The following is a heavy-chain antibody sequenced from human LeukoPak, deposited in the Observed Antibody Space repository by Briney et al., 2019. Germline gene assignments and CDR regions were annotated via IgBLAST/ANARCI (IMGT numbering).Heavy chain of an antibody. J-gene: IGHJ4*02. V-gene: IGHV4-39*01. D-gene: IGHD6-19*01. CDR2: IYYSGST. CDR3: ARHGEYSSGWYYFDY. CDR1: GGSISSSSYY. Sequence: PSETLSLTCTVSGGSISSSSYYWGWIRQPPGKGLEWIGSIYYSGSTYYNPSLKSRVTISVDTSKNQFSLKLSSVTAADTAVYYCARHGEYSSGWYYFDYRGQGTLVTVSS.